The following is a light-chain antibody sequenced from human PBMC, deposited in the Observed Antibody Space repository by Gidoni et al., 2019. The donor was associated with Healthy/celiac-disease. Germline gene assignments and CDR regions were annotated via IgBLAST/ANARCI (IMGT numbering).Light chain of an antibody. CDR3: QQSFTSPLT. CDR2: AAF. CDR1: QTSSIY. Sequence: DIQLPQSPSSLSASVGDRVTITCRASQTSSIYLNWYQQKPGKAPKLLIYAAFSLQSGVPSRFSGSGSGTDFTLTISSLQPEDFATYYCQQSFTSPLTFGGXTTVEMK. V-gene: IGKV1-39*01. J-gene: IGKJ4*01.